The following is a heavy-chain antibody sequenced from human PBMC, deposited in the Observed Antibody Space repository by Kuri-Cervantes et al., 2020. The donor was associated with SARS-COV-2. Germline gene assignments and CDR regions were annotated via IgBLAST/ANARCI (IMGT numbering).Heavy chain of an antibody. D-gene: IGHD3-3*01. V-gene: IGHV3-74*01. CDR2: INSAGSST. CDR3: ARDYDFWGGYGMDV. CDR1: GFTFSSYA. J-gene: IGHJ6*02. Sequence: GGSLRLSCAASGFTFSSYAMHWVRQAPGKGLVWVSRINSAGSSTNYADSVKGRFTISRDNAKNTLYLQMNSLRAEDTAVYYCARDYDFWGGYGMDVWGQGTTVTVSS.